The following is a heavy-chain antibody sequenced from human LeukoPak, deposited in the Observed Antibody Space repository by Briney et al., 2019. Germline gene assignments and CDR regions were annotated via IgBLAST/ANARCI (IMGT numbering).Heavy chain of an antibody. CDR3: ARKRNYYGMDV. V-gene: IGHV4-59*12. J-gene: IGHJ6*02. CDR2: IYYTGST. Sequence: SETLSLTCTVSGGSISSYYWNWIRQPPGKGLEWIGYIYYTGSTNYDPSLKSRVTMSVDTSKNQFSLKLSSVTAADTAVYYCARKRNYYGMDVWGQGTTVTVSS. CDR1: GGSISSYY.